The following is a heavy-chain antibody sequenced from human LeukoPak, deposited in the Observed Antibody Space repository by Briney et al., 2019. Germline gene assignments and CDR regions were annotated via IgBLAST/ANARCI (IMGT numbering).Heavy chain of an antibody. J-gene: IGHJ4*02. V-gene: IGHV3-53*01. CDR2: ISNDGGT. CDR3: AGDKTTGGWYEFDY. Sequence: GGSLRLSCAASGFTVSGNYMSWVRQGPGKGLECVSVISNDGGTYYADSVKGRFTISRDTSKNTVSLQMNSLRAEDTAVYYCAGDKTTGGWYEFDYWGQGTLVTVSS. CDR1: GFTVSGNY. D-gene: IGHD6-19*01.